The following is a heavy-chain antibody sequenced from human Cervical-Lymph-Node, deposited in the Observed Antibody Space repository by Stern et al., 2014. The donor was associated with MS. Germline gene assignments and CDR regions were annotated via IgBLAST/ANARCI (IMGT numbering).Heavy chain of an antibody. CDR3: ARGSGTAYDLRGDY. D-gene: IGHD3-3*01. J-gene: IGHJ4*01. V-gene: IGHV1-2*02. CDR1: GYIFTDYY. Sequence: QVQLVQSGAEAKAPGASMKVPCRASGYIFTDYYLHWVRQAPGQGLEWLGWINPNSGGTNYAQNFQGRVTMTRDTSISTAYMELRWLGYADTAVYYCARGSGTAYDLRGDYWGQGTLVTVSS. CDR2: INPNSGGT.